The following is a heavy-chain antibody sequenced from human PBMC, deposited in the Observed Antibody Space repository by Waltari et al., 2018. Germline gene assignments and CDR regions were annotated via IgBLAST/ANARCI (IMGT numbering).Heavy chain of an antibody. D-gene: IGHD6-13*01. J-gene: IGHJ3*02. CDR3: ARVLRDSSFDAFDI. CDR2: INPNSGGT. Sequence: QVQLVQSGAEVKKPGASVKVSCKASGYTLTAYYMHWVRQAPGQGLEWMGWINPNSGGTNYEQNFQGRVTMTRDTSISTAYMELSRLRSDDTAMYYCARVLRDSSFDAFDIWGQGTMVTVSS. CDR1: GYTLTAYY. V-gene: IGHV1-2*02.